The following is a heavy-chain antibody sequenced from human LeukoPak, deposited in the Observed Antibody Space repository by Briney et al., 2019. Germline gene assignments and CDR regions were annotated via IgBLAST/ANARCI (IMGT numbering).Heavy chain of an antibody. CDR1: GGSISSSSYY. Sequence: SETLSLTCTVSGGSISSSSYYWGWIRQPPGMGLEWIGSIYYSGSTYYNPSLKSRVTISVDTSKNQFSLKLSSVTAADTAVYYCARGVVPAAISPYFDYWGQGTLVTVPS. CDR3: ARGVVPAAISPYFDY. J-gene: IGHJ4*02. D-gene: IGHD2-2*01. CDR2: IYYSGST. V-gene: IGHV4-39*01.